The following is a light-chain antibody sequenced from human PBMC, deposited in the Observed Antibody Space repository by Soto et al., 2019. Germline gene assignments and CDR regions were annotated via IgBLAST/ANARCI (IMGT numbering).Light chain of an antibody. Sequence: SVLTQPASVSGCPGQSITISCTGTSSDVGLYDYVSWYQQHPGKAPQLMIYAVSNRPSGVSNRFSASKSGNTASLFISGLQAEDEADYYCSSYTSDSSYVFGSGTKVTVL. CDR2: AVS. V-gene: IGLV2-14*01. CDR3: SSYTSDSSYV. CDR1: SSDVGLYDY. J-gene: IGLJ1*01.